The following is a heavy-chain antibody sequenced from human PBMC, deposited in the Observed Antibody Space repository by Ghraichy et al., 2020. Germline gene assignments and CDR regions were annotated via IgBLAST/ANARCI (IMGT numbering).Heavy chain of an antibody. Sequence: SQTLSLTCAISGDSVSSNSAAWNWIRQSPSRGLEWLGRTYYRSKWYNDYAVSVKSRITINPDTSKNQFSLQLNSVTPEDTAVYYCARDPGYSYGQKNYYYYGMDVWGQGTTVTVSS. CDR2: TYYRSKWYN. CDR1: GDSVSSNSAA. V-gene: IGHV6-1*01. J-gene: IGHJ6*02. D-gene: IGHD5-18*01. CDR3: ARDPGYSYGQKNYYYYGMDV.